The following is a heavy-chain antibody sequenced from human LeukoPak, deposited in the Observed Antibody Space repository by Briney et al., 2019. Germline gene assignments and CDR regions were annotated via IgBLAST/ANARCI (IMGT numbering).Heavy chain of an antibody. D-gene: IGHD3-9*01. CDR3: ARAGRLSDDYDILTGYDMDV. CDR2: IIPIFGTA. CDR1: GGTFSSYA. Sequence: SVKVSCKASGGTFSSYAISWVRQAPGQGLEWMGGIIPIFGTANYAQKFQGRVTITADESTSTAYMELSSPRSEDTAVYYCARAGRLSDDYDILTGYDMDVWGQGTTVTVSS. V-gene: IGHV1-69*13. J-gene: IGHJ6*02.